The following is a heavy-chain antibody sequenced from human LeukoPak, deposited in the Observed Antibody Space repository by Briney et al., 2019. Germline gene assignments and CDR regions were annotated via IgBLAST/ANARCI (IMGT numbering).Heavy chain of an antibody. V-gene: IGHV4-59*01. Sequence: PSETLSLTCTVSGGSISGYYWSWIRQPPGKGLEWIGYIYSSGSTNYNPSLKSRVTISVDTSKNQFSLKLSSMTAADTAVYYCARLDVWGQGTTVTVSS. CDR1: GGSISGYY. CDR2: IYSSGST. J-gene: IGHJ6*02. CDR3: ARLDV.